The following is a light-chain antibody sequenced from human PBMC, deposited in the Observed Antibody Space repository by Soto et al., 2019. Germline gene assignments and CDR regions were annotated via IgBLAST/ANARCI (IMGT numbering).Light chain of an antibody. CDR1: QSVSSSY. J-gene: IGKJ1*01. CDR2: GAS. Sequence: EIVLTQSPGTLSLSPGERATLYCRASQSVSSSYLAWYQQKPGQAPRLLIYGASSRATGTPDRFSGSGSGTDFTLTISRLEPEDFAVYYCQQYGSSRWTFGQGTKVDIK. V-gene: IGKV3-20*01. CDR3: QQYGSSRWT.